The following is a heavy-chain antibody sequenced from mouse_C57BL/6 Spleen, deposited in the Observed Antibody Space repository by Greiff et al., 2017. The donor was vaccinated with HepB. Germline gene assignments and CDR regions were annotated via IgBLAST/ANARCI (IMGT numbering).Heavy chain of an antibody. CDR2: ISYDGSN. V-gene: IGHV3-6*01. D-gene: IGHD4-1*01. Sequence: EVHLVESGPGLVKPSQSLSLTCSVTGYSITSGYYWNWIRQFPGNKLEWMGYISYDGSNNYNPSLKNQSSITRDTSRNQFCLKLNSVTTEDTATYYCARGLTGDPFAYWGQGTLVTVSA. CDR3: ARGLTGDPFAY. J-gene: IGHJ3*01. CDR1: GYSITSGYY.